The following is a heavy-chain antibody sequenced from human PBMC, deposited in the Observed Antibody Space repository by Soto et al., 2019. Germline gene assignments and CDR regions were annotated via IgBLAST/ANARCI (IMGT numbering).Heavy chain of an antibody. CDR1: GDSVSSNSAA. V-gene: IGHV6-1*01. Sequence: QSQTLSLTCAISGDSVSSNSAAWNWIRQSPSRGLEWLGRTYYRSKWYNDYAVSVKSRITINPDTSKNQFSLQLNSVTPEDTAVYYCARALDLSNYYGSGSPSTEFGYWGQGTLVTVSS. J-gene: IGHJ4*02. CDR2: TYYRSKWYN. CDR3: ARALDLSNYYGSGSPSTEFGY. D-gene: IGHD3-10*01.